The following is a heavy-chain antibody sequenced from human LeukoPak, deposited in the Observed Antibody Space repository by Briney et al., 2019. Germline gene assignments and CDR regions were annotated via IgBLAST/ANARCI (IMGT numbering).Heavy chain of an antibody. V-gene: IGHV3-30*02. D-gene: IGHD3-3*01. Sequence: GGSLRLSCAASGFTSSSYGMHWVRQAPGKGLEWVAFIRYDGSNKYYADSVKGRFTISRDNSKNTLYLQMNSLRAEDTAVYYCAKELTIFGVVINFDYWGQGTLVTVSS. CDR3: AKELTIFGVVINFDY. J-gene: IGHJ4*02. CDR2: IRYDGSNK. CDR1: GFTSSSYG.